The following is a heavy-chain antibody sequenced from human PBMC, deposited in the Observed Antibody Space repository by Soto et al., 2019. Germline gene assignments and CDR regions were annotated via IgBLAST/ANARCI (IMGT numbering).Heavy chain of an antibody. CDR1: GYTFTTYG. Sequence: GASVKVSCKASGYTFTTYGITWVRQAPGQGLEWMGWISANNGDTNYAQKFQGRVTMTTDTSTTTAYMELRSLRSDDTAIYYCARVEYIYSPWDYWGQGTLVTVSS. CDR2: ISANNGDT. D-gene: IGHD2-21*01. J-gene: IGHJ4*02. CDR3: ARVEYIYSPWDY. V-gene: IGHV1-18*04.